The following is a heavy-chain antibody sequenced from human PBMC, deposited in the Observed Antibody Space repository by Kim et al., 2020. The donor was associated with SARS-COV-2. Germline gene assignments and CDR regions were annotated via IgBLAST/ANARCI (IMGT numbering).Heavy chain of an antibody. Sequence: ASVKVSCKTSGYTFTSFDINWVRQAPGEGLEWVGWMNPNTGNTGYAQKLQGRLTLTRDTSINTAYMELSGLRSEGTAVYFCARGATPWGRGTLVTVSS. J-gene: IGHJ5*02. CDR2: MNPNTGNT. CDR3: ARGATP. CDR1: GYTFTSFD. V-gene: IGHV1-8*01.